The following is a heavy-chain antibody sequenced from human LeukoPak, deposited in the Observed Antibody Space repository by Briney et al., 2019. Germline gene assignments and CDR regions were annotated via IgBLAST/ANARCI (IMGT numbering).Heavy chain of an antibody. Sequence: GQSLKTSLKGLGYRFTSFWLGWVRPMPGKGLGGRGIIYPGDSDTRYSPSFQGQVTISADKSISTAYLQWSSLKASDTAMYYCARLYGDYYSSSGYFDYWGQGTLVTVSS. CDR1: GYRFTSFW. V-gene: IGHV5-51*01. J-gene: IGHJ4*02. D-gene: IGHD3-22*01. CDR2: IYPGDSDT. CDR3: ARLYGDYYSSSGYFDY.